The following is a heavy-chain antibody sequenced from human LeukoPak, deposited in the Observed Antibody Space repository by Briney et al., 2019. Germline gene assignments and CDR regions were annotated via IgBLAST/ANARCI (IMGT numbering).Heavy chain of an antibody. CDR2: IRSSSSHI. V-gene: IGHV3-21*01. J-gene: IGHJ6*02. Sequence: PGGSLRLSCAASGFTFTTYCMNWVRQAPGKGLEWVSSIRSSSSHIYYADSVKGRFTISRDNAKNSLYLQMNSLRAEDTAVYYCARGADYGMDVWGQGTTVTVSS. CDR3: ARGADYGMDV. CDR1: GFTFTTYC.